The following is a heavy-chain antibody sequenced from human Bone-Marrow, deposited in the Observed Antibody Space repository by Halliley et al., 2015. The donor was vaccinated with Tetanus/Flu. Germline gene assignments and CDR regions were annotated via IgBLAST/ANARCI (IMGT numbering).Heavy chain of an antibody. CDR1: GFTFSTYG. Sequence: SLRLSCAASGFTFSTYGMHWVRQVPGKGLVWVSRINNAGTTASYADSVKGRFTISRDNAKSTLYLHMNSLRAEDTAVYYCARSTPYYGMDVWGQGTTVTVSS. V-gene: IGHV3-74*01. CDR3: ARSTPYYGMDV. J-gene: IGHJ6*02. CDR2: INNAGTTA. D-gene: IGHD4-4*01.